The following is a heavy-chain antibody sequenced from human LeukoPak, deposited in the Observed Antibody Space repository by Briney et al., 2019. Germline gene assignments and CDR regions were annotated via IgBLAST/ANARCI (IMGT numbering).Heavy chain of an antibody. J-gene: IGHJ4*02. CDR1: GFPYSSYW. D-gene: IGHD3-22*01. V-gene: IGHV3-74*01. CDR2: IKSDGSST. Sequence: GGSLRLSCAASGFPYSSYWMHWVHQAPGKELVWVSRIKSDGSSTSYADSVKGRFTISRDNAKNTVYLQMNSLRVEDTAVYYCARGGYLTYLIDYWGQGTLVTVSS. CDR3: ARGGYLTYLIDY.